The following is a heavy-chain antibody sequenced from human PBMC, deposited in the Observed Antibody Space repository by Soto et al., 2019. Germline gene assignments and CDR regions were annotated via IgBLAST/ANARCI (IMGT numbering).Heavy chain of an antibody. V-gene: IGHV1-69*13. Sequence: SVKGSCKASGGTFSSYAISWVRQAPGQGLEWMGGIIPIFGTASYAQKFQGRVTITADESTSTAYMELSSLRSEDTAVYYCAVKVVAAAGTLTTDFAFDIWGQGTMVTVS. J-gene: IGHJ3*02. CDR2: IIPIFGTA. D-gene: IGHD6-13*01. CDR3: AVKVVAAAGTLTTDFAFDI. CDR1: GGTFSSYA.